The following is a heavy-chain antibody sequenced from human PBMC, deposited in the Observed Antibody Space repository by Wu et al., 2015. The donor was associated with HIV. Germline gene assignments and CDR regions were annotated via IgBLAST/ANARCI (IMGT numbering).Heavy chain of an antibody. J-gene: IGHJ3*02. Sequence: QVQLVQSGAEVKKPGSSVKVSCKTSGGGFSSFAISWVRQAPGRGLEWMGKIIPILETTNYAQNFQDRVTISADESASTAYMELSSLRSDDTAVYYCARDRQLLLAFDIWGQRDNGHRL. CDR1: GGGFSSFA. D-gene: IGHD1-26*01. CDR3: ARDRQLLLAFDI. CDR2: IIPILETT. V-gene: IGHV1-69*11.